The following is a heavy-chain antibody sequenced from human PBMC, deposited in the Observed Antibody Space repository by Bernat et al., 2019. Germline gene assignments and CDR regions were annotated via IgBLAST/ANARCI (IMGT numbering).Heavy chain of an antibody. CDR2: ISYDGGNK. V-gene: IGHV3-30-3*01. J-gene: IGHJ3*02. CDR1: GFTFSSYS. D-gene: IGHD1-7*01. Sequence: QVQLLESGGGVVQPGRSLRLSCAVSGFTFSSYSIHWVRQAPGEGLEWVAVISYDGGNKYYADSVKGRFTLSRDNSKNTLYMQMNSLTPEDTAVYYCARVLYKWNLGDAFDSWGQGTMVTVSS. CDR3: ARVLYKWNLGDAFDS.